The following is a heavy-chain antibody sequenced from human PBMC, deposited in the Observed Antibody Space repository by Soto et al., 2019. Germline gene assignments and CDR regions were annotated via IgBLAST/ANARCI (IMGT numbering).Heavy chain of an antibody. J-gene: IGHJ4*02. D-gene: IGHD2-2*02. V-gene: IGHV1-3*01. CDR1: GDTFTSYA. Sequence: QVQLVQSGAEVKKPGASVKVSCKASGDTFTSYAMHWVRQAPGQRLEWMGWINAGNGNTKYSQKFQGRVIITRDTSASTAYMELSSLRSEDTAVYYCASSFPVPAAIGYWGQGTLVTVCS. CDR2: INAGNGNT. CDR3: ASSFPVPAAIGY.